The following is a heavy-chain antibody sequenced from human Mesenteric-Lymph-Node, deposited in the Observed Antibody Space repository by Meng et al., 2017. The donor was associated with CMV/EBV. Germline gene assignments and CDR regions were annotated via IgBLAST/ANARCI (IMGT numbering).Heavy chain of an antibody. CDR1: GYTFTNYA. Sequence: SGYTFTNYAIHWVRQAPGQGLEWMGWINTNTGNPTYAQGFTGQFVFSLDTSVSTAYLQIRSLKAEDTALYYCARKVYCSTTSCYVFDYWGQGTLVTVSS. V-gene: IGHV7-4-1*01. J-gene: IGHJ4*02. CDR2: INTNTGNP. CDR3: ARKVYCSTTSCYVFDY. D-gene: IGHD2-2*01.